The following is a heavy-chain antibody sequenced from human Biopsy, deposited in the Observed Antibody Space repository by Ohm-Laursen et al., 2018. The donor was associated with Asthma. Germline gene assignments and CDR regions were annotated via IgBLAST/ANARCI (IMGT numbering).Heavy chain of an antibody. J-gene: IGHJ6*02. Sequence: SLRLSCAASGFTFSNYGMHWVRQAPGKGLEWVAVISYDGSTKYSADSVKGRFIVSRDISKNILSLQMNSLRPEDTAVYYCAGDVVWFREVGGMDVWGQGTTVTVSS. CDR1: GFTFSNYG. D-gene: IGHD3-10*01. CDR2: ISYDGSTK. V-gene: IGHV3-30*03. CDR3: AGDVVWFREVGGMDV.